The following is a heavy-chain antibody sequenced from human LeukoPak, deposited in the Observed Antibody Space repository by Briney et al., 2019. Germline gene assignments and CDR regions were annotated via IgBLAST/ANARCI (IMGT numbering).Heavy chain of an antibody. D-gene: IGHD5-18*01. CDR3: AKDAARVRTWIQKTATYMDV. CDR2: ISSNGGST. Sequence: GGSLRLPCAASGFTFSSYAMHWVHQAPGKGLEYVSAISSNGGSTYYANSVKGRFTISRDNSKNMLYLQMNSLRAEDMAVYYCAKDAARVRTWIQKTATYMDVWGKGITVT. CDR1: GFTFSSYA. J-gene: IGHJ6*03. V-gene: IGHV3-64*01.